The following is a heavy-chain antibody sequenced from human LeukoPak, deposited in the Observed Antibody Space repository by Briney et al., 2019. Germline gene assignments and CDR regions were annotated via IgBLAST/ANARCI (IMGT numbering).Heavy chain of an antibody. V-gene: IGHV1-18*04. J-gene: IGHJ4*02. D-gene: IGHD3-16*01. CDR2: ISANSGNT. CDR3: ARDVNYAFDY. CDR1: GYTFTDYY. Sequence: ASVKVSCKASGYTFTDYYMHWVQQAPGQGLEWMAWISANSGNTNYAQNFQDRVTLTTDTSTSTAYMELRSLRSDDTAVYYCARDVNYAFDYWGQGTLVTVSS.